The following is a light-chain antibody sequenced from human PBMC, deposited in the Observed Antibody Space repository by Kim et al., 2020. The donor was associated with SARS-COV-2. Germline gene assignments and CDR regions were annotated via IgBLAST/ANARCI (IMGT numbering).Light chain of an antibody. CDR1: QSVSSSY. CDR2: GAS. Sequence: EIVLTQSPGTLSLSPGERATLSCRASQSVSSSYFAWYQQKPGQAPRLLIYGASSRATGIPDRFSGSGSGTDFTLTISRLEPEDFAVYYCQQYGRSLLTFGGGTKLEIK. V-gene: IGKV3-20*01. J-gene: IGKJ4*01. CDR3: QQYGRSLLT.